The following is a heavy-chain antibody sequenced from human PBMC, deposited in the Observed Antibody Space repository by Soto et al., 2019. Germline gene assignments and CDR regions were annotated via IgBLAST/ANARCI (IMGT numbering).Heavy chain of an antibody. D-gene: IGHD1-26*01. CDR2: ISGGGRFS. CDR3: AKSGPTNYFDF. CDR1: GFTFSTYA. J-gene: IGHJ4*02. Sequence: VGTLRLSCVASGFTFSTYAMSWVRQAPGKGLEWVSTISGGGRFSYYADSVKGRFTISRDDSKTILFLQMNGLRAEDSAVYYCAKSGPTNYFDFWGQGSLVTVSS. V-gene: IGHV3-23*01.